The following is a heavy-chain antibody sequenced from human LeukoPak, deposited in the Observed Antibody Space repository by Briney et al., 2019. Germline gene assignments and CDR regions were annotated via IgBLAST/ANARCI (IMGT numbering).Heavy chain of an antibody. CDR3: ARDESSLGPTTVVTLAY. V-gene: IGHV3-48*01. Sequence: GGSLRLSCAASGFTFSNYEMNWVRQAPGKGLEWVSYISSSSTTIYYADSVKGRFTISRDNAKNSLYLQMNSLRADDTAVYYCARDESSLGPTTVVTLAYWGQGTLVTVSS. J-gene: IGHJ4*02. CDR2: ISSSSTTI. CDR1: GFTFSNYE. D-gene: IGHD4-23*01.